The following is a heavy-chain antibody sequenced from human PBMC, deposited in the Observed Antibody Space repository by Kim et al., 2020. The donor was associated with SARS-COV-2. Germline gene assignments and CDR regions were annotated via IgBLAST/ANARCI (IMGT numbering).Heavy chain of an antibody. J-gene: IGHJ6*02. V-gene: IGHV3-30*07. D-gene: IGHD2-2*01. Sequence: DPVKGPFTIARDNSKNTLYLQMNSLRAADTAVYYCAREEVPAAITPGMDAWGQGTTVTVSS. CDR3: AREEVPAAITPGMDA.